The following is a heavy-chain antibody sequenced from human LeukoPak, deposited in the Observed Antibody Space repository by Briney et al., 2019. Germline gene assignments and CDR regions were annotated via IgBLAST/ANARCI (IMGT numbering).Heavy chain of an antibody. Sequence: GGSLRLSFAAPGFTFYNYAMSWGRQAPGEGLGWVSAISGSGGSTYYADSVKGRFTISRDNSKNTLYLQMNSLRAEDTAVYYCAKEYCSGGSCYLETWGQGTLVTISS. CDR2: ISGSGGST. V-gene: IGHV3-23*01. J-gene: IGHJ5*02. CDR1: GFTFYNYA. CDR3: AKEYCSGGSCYLET. D-gene: IGHD2-15*01.